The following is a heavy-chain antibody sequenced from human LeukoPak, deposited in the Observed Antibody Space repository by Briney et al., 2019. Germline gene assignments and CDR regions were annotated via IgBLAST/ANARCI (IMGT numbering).Heavy chain of an antibody. CDR3: AKESGRGYYDSSGYFPNWFDP. CDR2: ISGSGGST. J-gene: IGHJ5*02. CDR1: GFTFSSYA. Sequence: GGSLRLSCAASGFTFSSYAMNWVRQAPGKGLEWVSAISGSGGSTYYADSVKGRFTISRDNSKNTLYLQMNSLRAEDTAVYYCAKESGRGYYDSSGYFPNWFDPWGQGTLVTVSS. D-gene: IGHD3-22*01. V-gene: IGHV3-23*01.